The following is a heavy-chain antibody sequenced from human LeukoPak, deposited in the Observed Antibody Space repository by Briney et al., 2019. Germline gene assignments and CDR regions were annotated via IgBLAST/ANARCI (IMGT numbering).Heavy chain of an antibody. CDR2: IDPNSGGT. CDR1: GYTFTSYG. V-gene: IGHV1-2*02. Sequence: ASVKVSCKASGYTFTSYGISWVRQAPGQGLEWMGWIDPNSGGTNYAQKFQGRVTMTRDTSISIAYMEMSRLRSDDTAVYYCARDKVDTAMVVDYWGQGTLVTVSS. J-gene: IGHJ4*02. D-gene: IGHD5-18*01. CDR3: ARDKVDTAMVVDY.